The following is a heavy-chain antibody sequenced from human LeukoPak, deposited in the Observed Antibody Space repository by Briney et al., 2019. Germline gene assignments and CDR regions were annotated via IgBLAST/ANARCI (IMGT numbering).Heavy chain of an antibody. D-gene: IGHD4-17*01. CDR1: GFTFDDYA. CDR2: IRSKAFGGTP. Sequence: GGPLRLSCSASGFTFDDYAESWFRQAPGKGLEWVGFIRSKAFGGTPEYAASVRGRFTISRDDSKSIAYLQMNSLKTEDTAVYYCTRNTVTVHFDYWSQGTLVTVSS. J-gene: IGHJ4*02. V-gene: IGHV3-49*03. CDR3: TRNTVTVHFDY.